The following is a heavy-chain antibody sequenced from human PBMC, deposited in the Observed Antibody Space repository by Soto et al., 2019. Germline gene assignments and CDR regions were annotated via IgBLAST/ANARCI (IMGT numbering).Heavy chain of an antibody. J-gene: IGHJ6*02. V-gene: IGHV4-59*11. Sequence: NPSLTCTVSGGSISSHYWSWVRQAPGKGLEWIGHIYYRGSTTYNPSLRSRSTISVDTSNNQSSLKLNSVTTADTAVYYCARDGREASGMDVWGQGTKVTVSS. CDR2: IYYRGST. CDR3: ARDGREASGMDV. CDR1: GGSISSHY. D-gene: IGHD1-26*01.